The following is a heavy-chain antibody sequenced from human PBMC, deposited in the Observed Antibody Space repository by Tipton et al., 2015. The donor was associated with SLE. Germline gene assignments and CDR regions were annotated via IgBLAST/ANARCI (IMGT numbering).Heavy chain of an antibody. CDR3: ARAFRELTPAHYFFGY. CDR1: GFTFSSYA. V-gene: IGHV3-23*01. CDR2: ISGSGGST. D-gene: IGHD1-7*01. Sequence: SLRLSCAAAGFTFSSYAIGCVRQAPGKGLEWVSAISGSGGSTYYADSVKGRFTISRDNSQNTLYLQMNSLRPEDTANYFCARAFRELTPAHYFFGYWGQGTRVTASS. J-gene: IGHJ4*02.